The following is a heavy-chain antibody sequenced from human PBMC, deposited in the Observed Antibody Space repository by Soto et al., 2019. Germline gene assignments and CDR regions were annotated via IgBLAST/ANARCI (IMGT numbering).Heavy chain of an antibody. D-gene: IGHD5-18*01. Sequence: SETLSLTCTVPGGSISSYYWSWIRQPPWKGLEWIGYIYYSGSANYNPSLKSRVTISVDTSKNQLSLKLSSVTAADTAVYYCARRYGYSFDYWGQGTLVTVSS. V-gene: IGHV4-59*08. CDR2: IYYSGSA. CDR1: GGSISSYY. J-gene: IGHJ4*02. CDR3: ARRYGYSFDY.